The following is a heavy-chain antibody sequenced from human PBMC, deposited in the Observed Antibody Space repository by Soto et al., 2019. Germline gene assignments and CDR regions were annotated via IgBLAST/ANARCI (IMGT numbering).Heavy chain of an antibody. D-gene: IGHD2-15*01. CDR3: ARYCSCGSCYLDAFDI. V-gene: IGHV3-30-3*01. CDR2: ISYDGSNK. J-gene: IGHJ3*02. CDR1: GFTFSSYA. Sequence: QVQLVESGGGVVQPGRSLRLSCAASGFTFSSYAMHWVRQAPGKGLEWVAVISYDGSNKYYADSVKGRFTISRDNSKNTRYLQMNSLRAEDTAVYYCARYCSCGSCYLDAFDIWGQGTMVTVSS.